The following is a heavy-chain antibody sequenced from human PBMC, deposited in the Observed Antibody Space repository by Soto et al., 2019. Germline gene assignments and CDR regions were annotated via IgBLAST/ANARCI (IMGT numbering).Heavy chain of an antibody. CDR1: GFSFSNYG. Sequence: QVQLVESGGGVVQPGRSLRLSCAASGFSFSNYGMHWVRQAPGTGLEWVAVTWYDGITKHYGDSVKGRFTISRDNSKNTVYLHMNSLRAEDTAVYYCARDRSPTSTRDFDLWGRGTLVTVSS. CDR3: ARDRSPTSTRDFDL. CDR2: TWYDGITK. V-gene: IGHV3-33*01. J-gene: IGHJ2*01. D-gene: IGHD5-12*01.